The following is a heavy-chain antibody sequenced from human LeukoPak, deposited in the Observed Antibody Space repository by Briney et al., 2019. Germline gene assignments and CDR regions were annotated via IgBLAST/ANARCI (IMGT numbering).Heavy chain of an antibody. CDR2: ISYDGRNK. V-gene: IGHV3-30*18. D-gene: IGHD3-9*01. Sequence: GGSLRLSCAASGFTFSSYGMHWVRQAPGKGLEWVAVISYDGRNKYYADSVKGRFTISRDNSKNTLYLQMNSLRAEDTAVYYCAKKGPRFRYFDWLLPLDYWGQGTLVTVSS. CDR3: AKKGPRFRYFDWLLPLDY. J-gene: IGHJ4*02. CDR1: GFTFSSYG.